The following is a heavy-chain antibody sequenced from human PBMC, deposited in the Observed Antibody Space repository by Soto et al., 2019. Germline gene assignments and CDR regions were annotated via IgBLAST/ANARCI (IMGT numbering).Heavy chain of an antibody. CDR2: IYYSGST. CDR3: ARFRGVAVAGPLVYYFDY. J-gene: IGHJ4*02. D-gene: IGHD6-19*01. Sequence: SETLCLTCTVAGGSIISLGCCCSFIHQHPGKGLEWIGEIYYSGSTYYNPSLKSRVTISVDKSKNQFSLKLSSVTAADTAVYYCARFRGVAVAGPLVYYFDYWGQGTLVTVSS. V-gene: IGHV4-31*03. CDR1: GGSIISLGCC.